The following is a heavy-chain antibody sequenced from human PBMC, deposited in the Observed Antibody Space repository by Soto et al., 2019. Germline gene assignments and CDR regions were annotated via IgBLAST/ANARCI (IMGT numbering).Heavy chain of an antibody. CDR2: INSDGSST. Sequence: EVQLVESGGGLVQPGGSLRLSCAASGFTFSSYWMHWVRQAPGKGLVWVSRINSDGSSTSYADSVKGRFTISRDNAKNTLYLQMNSLRAEDTAGYYCVKTSLVVAAATREDSWGQGTLVTVSS. V-gene: IGHV3-74*01. J-gene: IGHJ4*02. CDR3: VKTSLVVAAATREDS. CDR1: GFTFSSYW. D-gene: IGHD2-15*01.